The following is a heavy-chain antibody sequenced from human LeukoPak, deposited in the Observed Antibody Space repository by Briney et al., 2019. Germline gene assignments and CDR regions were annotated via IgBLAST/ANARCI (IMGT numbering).Heavy chain of an antibody. V-gene: IGHV4-59*01. Sequence: SETLSLTCSVSGDSISIYYWSWIRQPPGKGLEWIGYIYNSGSTNYKPSLKSRVTISVDTSKNQFSLKLTSVTAADTAVYYCARDRELGYWGQGTLVTVSS. CDR3: ARDRELGY. D-gene: IGHD3-10*01. CDR2: IYNSGST. CDR1: GDSISIYY. J-gene: IGHJ4*02.